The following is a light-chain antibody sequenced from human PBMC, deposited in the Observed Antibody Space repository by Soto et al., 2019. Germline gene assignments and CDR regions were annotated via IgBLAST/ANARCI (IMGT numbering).Light chain of an antibody. CDR2: DVS. J-gene: IGLJ1*01. CDR1: SSDVGAFNY. V-gene: IGLV2-14*03. Sequence: QSVLTQPASVSGSPGQAITISCSGTSSDVGAFNYVSWYQQHPGKAPKLMIYDVSNRPSGVSNRFSGSKSGNTASLTISGLRAEDEADYYCNSYTSNNTYVFANGTKVTV. CDR3: NSYTSNNTYV.